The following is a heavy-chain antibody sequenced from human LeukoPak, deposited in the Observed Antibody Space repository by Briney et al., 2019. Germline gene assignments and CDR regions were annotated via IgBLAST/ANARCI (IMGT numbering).Heavy chain of an antibody. CDR2: INPNSGGT. D-gene: IGHD1-1*01. CDR1: GYTFTSYA. CDR3: ARGPHLRNELPTTIDY. J-gene: IGHJ4*02. Sequence: ASVKVSCKASGYTFTSYAMHWVRQAPGQGLEWMGWINPNSGGTNYAQKFQGRVTMTTDTSTSTAYMELRSLRSDDTAVYYCARGPHLRNELPTTIDYWGQGTLVTVSS. V-gene: IGHV1-2*02.